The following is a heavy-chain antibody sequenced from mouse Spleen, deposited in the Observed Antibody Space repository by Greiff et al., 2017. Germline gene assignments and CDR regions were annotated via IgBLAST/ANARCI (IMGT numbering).Heavy chain of an antibody. D-gene: IGHD1-1*01. CDR3: ARYYYGSRTWYFDV. V-gene: IGHV7-3*01. Sequence: EVNVVESGGGLVQPGGSLSLSCAASGFTFTDYYMSWVRQPPGKALEWLGFIRNKANGYTTEYSASVKGRFTISRDNSQSILYLQMNALRAEDSATYYCARYYYGSRTWYFDVWGAGTTVTVSS. J-gene: IGHJ1*01. CDR2: IRNKANGYTT. CDR1: GFTFTDYY.